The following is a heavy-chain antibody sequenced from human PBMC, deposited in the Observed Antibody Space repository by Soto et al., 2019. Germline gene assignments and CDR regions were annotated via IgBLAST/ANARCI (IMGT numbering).Heavy chain of an antibody. CDR2: IYYSGST. D-gene: IGHD3-3*01. Sequence: SETLSLTCTVSGGSISSGDYYWSWIRQPPGKGLEWIGYIYYSGSTYYNPSLKSRVTISVDTSKNQFSLTLSSVTAADTAVYYCARGTVLRFLEWSTPYYYYGMDVWGQGTTVTVSS. J-gene: IGHJ6*02. V-gene: IGHV4-30-4*01. CDR1: GGSISSGDYY. CDR3: ARGTVLRFLEWSTPYYYYGMDV.